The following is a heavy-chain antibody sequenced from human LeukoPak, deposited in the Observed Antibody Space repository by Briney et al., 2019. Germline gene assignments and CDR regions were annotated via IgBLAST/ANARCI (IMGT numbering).Heavy chain of an antibody. V-gene: IGHV3-30*14. J-gene: IGHJ4*02. CDR3: ARVVAVAGEVDY. D-gene: IGHD6-19*01. CDR1: GFTFSSYA. CDR2: ISYDGSNK. Sequence: GGSLRLSCAASGFTFSSYAMHWVRQAPGKGLEWVAVISYDGSNKYYADSVKGRFTISRDNSKNTLYLQMNSLRAEDTAVYYCARVVAVAGEVDYWGQGTLVTVSS.